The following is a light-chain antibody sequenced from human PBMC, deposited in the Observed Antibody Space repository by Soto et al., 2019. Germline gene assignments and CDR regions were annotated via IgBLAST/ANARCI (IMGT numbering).Light chain of an antibody. CDR2: GAS. CDR1: QSINSE. V-gene: IGKV3-15*01. Sequence: EIVMTQSPATLSLSPGERAAFSCRASQSINSELAWYQQKPGQPPRLLIYGASTRATGVPARFTGSESGSEFTLTISGLQSEDFAVYYCQQGHNWPLTFGQGTRLEI. J-gene: IGKJ2*01. CDR3: QQGHNWPLT.